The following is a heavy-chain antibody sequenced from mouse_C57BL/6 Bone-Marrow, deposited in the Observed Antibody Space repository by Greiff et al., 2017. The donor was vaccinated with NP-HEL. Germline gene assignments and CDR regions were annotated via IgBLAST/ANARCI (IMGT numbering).Heavy chain of an antibody. J-gene: IGHJ3*01. CDR2: ISDGGSYT. CDR3: ARGGGSSGFFAY. V-gene: IGHV5-4*03. Sequence: EVKLVESGGGLVKPGGSLKLSCAASGFTFSSYAMSWVRQTPEKRLEWVATISDGGSYTYYTDNVKGRFTISRDNAKNNLYLQMRQLRTVNTAMYYGARGGGSSGFFAYWGQGTLVTVSA. CDR1: GFTFSSYA. D-gene: IGHD3-2*02.